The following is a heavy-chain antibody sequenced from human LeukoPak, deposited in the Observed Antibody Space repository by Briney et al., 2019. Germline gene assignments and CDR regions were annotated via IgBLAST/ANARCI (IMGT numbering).Heavy chain of an antibody. CDR3: ARIKGIVTHFDY. D-gene: IGHD1-26*01. Sequence: PSETLSLTCTVSGGSISSSSYYWGWIRQPPGKGLEWIGSIYYSGSTYYNPSLKSRVTISVDTSKNQFSLKLSSVTAADTAVYYCARIKGIVTHFDYWGQGTLVTVSS. V-gene: IGHV4-39*07. CDR2: IYYSGST. CDR1: GGSISSSSYY. J-gene: IGHJ4*02.